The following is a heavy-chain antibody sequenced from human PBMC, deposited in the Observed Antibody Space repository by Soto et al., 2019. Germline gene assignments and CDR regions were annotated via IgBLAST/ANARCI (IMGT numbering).Heavy chain of an antibody. CDR1: GFTFSNYG. V-gene: IGHV3-33*08. Sequence: PGGALRLSWAASGFTFSNYGMHWVRHAPGKGLEGVAVIWYNGNQKFYTDSVKGRFTISRDNYKNTLYLQITSLRAADRAVYYCVRDRAYCGGDCPYSYGLDVWGQGTTVTVSS. J-gene: IGHJ6*02. D-gene: IGHD2-21*02. CDR2: IWYNGNQK. CDR3: VRDRAYCGGDCPYSYGLDV.